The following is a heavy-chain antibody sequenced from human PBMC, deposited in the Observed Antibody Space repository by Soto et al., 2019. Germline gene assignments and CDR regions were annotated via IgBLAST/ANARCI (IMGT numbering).Heavy chain of an antibody. CDR3: ASLIYSSAMVRMRYYFDY. J-gene: IGHJ4*02. V-gene: IGHV1-69*01. CDR2: IIPIFGTA. Sequence: QVQLVQSGAEVKKPGSSVKVSCKASGGTFSSYAISWVRQAPGQGLGWMGGIIPIFGTANYAQKFQGRVTITADESTSTAYMELSSLRSEDTAVYYCASLIYSSAMVRMRYYFDYWGQGTLVTVSS. D-gene: IGHD6-19*01. CDR1: GGTFSSYA.